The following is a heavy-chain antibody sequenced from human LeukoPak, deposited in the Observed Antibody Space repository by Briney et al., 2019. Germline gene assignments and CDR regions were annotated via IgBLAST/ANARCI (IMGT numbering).Heavy chain of an antibody. CDR1: GFTFSSHG. CDR3: AKVSEGYEDDY. V-gene: IGHV3-23*01. D-gene: IGHD5-12*01. Sequence: GGSLRLSCAASGFTFSSHGMNWVRQAPGKGLEWVSGISPSGGITYYTDSVKGRFTISRDNSKNTLYLQMNSLRAEDTAVYYCAKVSEGYEDDYWGQGTLVTVSS. CDR2: ISPSGGIT. J-gene: IGHJ4*02.